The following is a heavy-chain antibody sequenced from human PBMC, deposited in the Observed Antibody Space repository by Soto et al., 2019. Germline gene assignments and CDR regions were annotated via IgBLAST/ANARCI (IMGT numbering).Heavy chain of an antibody. D-gene: IGHD2-2*01. CDR3: ARRDCSATNCYTYNWFDP. CDR2: IYDSGST. Sequence: PSETLSLTCTVSGDSSSSYYWNWIRQPPGKGLEWIGYIYDSGSTNYNPSLKSRVTISLDTSKKHFSLKLTSVTAADTAVYYCARRDCSATNCYTYNWFDPWGQGTLVTVSS. V-gene: IGHV4-59*08. J-gene: IGHJ5*02. CDR1: GDSSSSYY.